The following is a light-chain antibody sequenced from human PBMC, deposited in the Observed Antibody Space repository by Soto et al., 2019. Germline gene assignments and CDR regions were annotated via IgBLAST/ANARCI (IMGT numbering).Light chain of an antibody. V-gene: IGLV1-40*01. J-gene: IGLJ3*02. CDR3: QSYDSSLSAWV. CDR2: GNT. CDR1: SSNIGAGYD. Sequence: QSVLTQPPSVSGAPGQRVTISCTASSSNIGAGYDVHWYQQLPGTAPKLLIYGNTNRPSGVPDRFSGSKSGTSASLAITGLQAEDEADYYCQSYDSSLSAWVLGGGTKLTVL.